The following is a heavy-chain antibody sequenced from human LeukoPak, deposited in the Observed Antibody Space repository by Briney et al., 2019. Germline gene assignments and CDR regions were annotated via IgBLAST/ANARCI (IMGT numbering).Heavy chain of an antibody. D-gene: IGHD6-19*01. V-gene: IGHV1-8*03. J-gene: IGHJ4*02. CDR2: MNPNSGNT. CDR1: GYTFTSYD. CDR3: ATPLDLKRDIAVAGNMDY. Sequence: PGASVKVSCKASGYTFTSYDINWVRQATGQGLEWMGWMNPNSGNTGYAQKFQGRVTITRNTSISTAYMELSSLRSEDTAVYYCATPLDLKRDIAVAGNMDYWGQGTLVTVSS.